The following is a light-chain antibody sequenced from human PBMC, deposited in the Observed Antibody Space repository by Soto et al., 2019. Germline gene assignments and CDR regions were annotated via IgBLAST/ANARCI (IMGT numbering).Light chain of an antibody. CDR2: LGS. J-gene: IGKJ2*01. CDR1: QSLMTGSGHVC. CDR3: LQALQIPYT. Sequence: DIVMTQSPLSLPVTPGEPASISCRSSQSLMTGSGHVCLDWYLQKPGQSPQLLIFLGSNRAPGVRDRFSGSVSGADFTLKISRVETEDVGVYYCLQALQIPYTFGQGTKLDIK. V-gene: IGKV2-28*01.